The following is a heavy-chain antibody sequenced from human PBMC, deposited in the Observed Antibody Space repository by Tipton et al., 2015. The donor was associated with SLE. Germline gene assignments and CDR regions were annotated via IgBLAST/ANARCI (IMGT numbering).Heavy chain of an antibody. D-gene: IGHD5-18*01. CDR1: GFTFSTYS. Sequence: GSLRLSCAASGFTFSTYSMNWVRQAPGKGLEWVSAISGSGGSTYYADSVKGRFTISRDNSKNTLYLQMNSLRVADTAVYYCARDLREYTSGTLDYRGQGNLVTVSS. J-gene: IGHJ4*02. CDR2: ISGSGGST. V-gene: IGHV3-23*01. CDR3: ARDLREYTSGTLDY.